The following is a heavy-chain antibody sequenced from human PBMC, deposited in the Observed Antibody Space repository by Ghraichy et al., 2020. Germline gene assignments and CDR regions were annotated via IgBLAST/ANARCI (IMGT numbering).Heavy chain of an antibody. CDR2: ISGSGGST. CDR1: GFTFSSYA. V-gene: IGHV3-23*01. Sequence: GGSLRLSCAASGFTFSSYAMSWVRQAPGKGLEWVSAISGSGGSTYYADSVKGRFTISRDNSKNTLYLQMNSLRAEDTAVYYCAKDWRDYYYYGMDVWGQGTTVTVSS. CDR3: AKDWRDYYYYGMDV. J-gene: IGHJ6*02. D-gene: IGHD3-3*01.